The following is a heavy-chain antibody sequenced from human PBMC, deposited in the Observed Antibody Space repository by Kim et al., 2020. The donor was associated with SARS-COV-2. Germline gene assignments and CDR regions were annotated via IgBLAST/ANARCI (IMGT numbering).Heavy chain of an antibody. CDR2: ISYDGNKK. CDR1: GFTFSNNA. Sequence: GGSLRLSCAASGFTFSNNAMHWVRQAPGKGLEWVSIISYDGNKKFYGDSVKGRFTISRDNSKNTLSLQMNSLSTEDTAVYFCAREAVAGTLYYDFWGQGTLVTVSS. J-gene: IGHJ4*02. D-gene: IGHD6-19*01. V-gene: IGHV3-30*04. CDR3: AREAVAGTLYYDF.